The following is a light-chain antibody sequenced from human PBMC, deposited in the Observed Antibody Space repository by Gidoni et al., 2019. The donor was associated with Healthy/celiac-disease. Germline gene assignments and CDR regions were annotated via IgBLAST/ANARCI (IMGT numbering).Light chain of an antibody. CDR2: LGS. CDR1: QSLLHSNGYNY. Sequence: DMVTTQSPLSLPVTPGEPASISCRPSQSLLHSNGYNYLDWYLQKPGQSPQLLIYLGSNRASGVPDRFSGSGSGTDFTLKVSRVEAEDVGVYYCMQALQTPFTFGPGTKVDIK. J-gene: IGKJ3*01. V-gene: IGKV2-28*01. CDR3: MQALQTPFT.